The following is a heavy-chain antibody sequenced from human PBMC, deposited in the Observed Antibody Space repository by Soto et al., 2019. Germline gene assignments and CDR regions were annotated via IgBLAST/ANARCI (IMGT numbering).Heavy chain of an antibody. V-gene: IGHV3-30-3*01. CDR2: ISYDGSNK. D-gene: IGHD2-15*01. J-gene: IGHJ6*02. Sequence: GGSVRLSCAASGFTFRSYAMHWVRQAPGKGLECMAVISYDGSNKFYRDSVKGRFTISRDNSKNTLYLQINSLRYEDTAVYYCARGDREDIAVVVGVRPGEYGVDVWGQGTTVTVSS. CDR3: ARGDREDIAVVVGVRPGEYGVDV. CDR1: GFTFRSYA.